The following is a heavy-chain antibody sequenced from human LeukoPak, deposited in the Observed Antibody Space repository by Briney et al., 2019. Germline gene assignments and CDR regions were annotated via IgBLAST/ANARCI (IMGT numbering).Heavy chain of an antibody. D-gene: IGHD3-22*01. J-gene: IGHJ4*02. V-gene: IGHV3-15*01. CDR1: GFTFSNAW. CDR3: TTYYDSDY. Sequence: GGSLRLSCAASGFTFSNAWMSWVRQAPGKGLEWVGCIKSKTDGGTTDYAAPVKGRFTISRDDSKNTLYLQMNSLKTEDTAVYYCTTYYDSDYWGQGTLVTVSS. CDR2: IKSKTDGGTT.